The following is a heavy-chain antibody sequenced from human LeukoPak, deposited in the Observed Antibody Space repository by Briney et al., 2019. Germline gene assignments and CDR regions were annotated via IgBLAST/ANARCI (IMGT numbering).Heavy chain of an antibody. CDR2: ISYDGSNK. CDR3: ARVAEYYYYYYYMDV. V-gene: IGHV3-30*04. J-gene: IGHJ6*03. Sequence: RPGGSLRLSCAASGFTFSSYAMHWVRQAPGKGLEWVAVISYDGSNKYYADPVKGRFTISRDNSKNTLYLQMNSLRAEDTAVYYCARVAEYYYYYYYMDVWGKGTTVTVSS. D-gene: IGHD2-21*01. CDR1: GFTFSSYA.